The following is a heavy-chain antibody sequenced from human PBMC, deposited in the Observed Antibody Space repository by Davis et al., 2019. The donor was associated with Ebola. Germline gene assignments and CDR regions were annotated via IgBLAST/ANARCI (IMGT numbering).Heavy chain of an antibody. CDR2: IRSKAYGGTT. Sequence: GESLKISCTASGFTFGDYAMSWVRQAPGKGLEWVGFIRSKAYGGTTEYAASVKGRFTISRDDSKSIAYLQMNSLKTEDTAVYYCTIGSTSDYWGQGTLVTVSS. CDR1: GFTFGDYA. D-gene: IGHD2-2*01. V-gene: IGHV3-49*04. J-gene: IGHJ4*02. CDR3: TIGSTSDY.